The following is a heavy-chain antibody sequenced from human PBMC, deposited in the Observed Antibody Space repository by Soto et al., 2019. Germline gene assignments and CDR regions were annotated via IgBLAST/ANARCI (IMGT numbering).Heavy chain of an antibody. J-gene: IGHJ5*02. CDR1: GGSISSYY. Sequence: SATLSLTCSVSGGSISSYYWSWVRQAPGKGLEWIGEINHSGSTNYNPSLKSRVTISVDTSKNQFSLKLSSVTAADTAVYYCERGYAPPFDQWCQGTM. CDR3: ERGYAPPFDQ. CDR2: INHSGST. V-gene: IGHV4-34*01.